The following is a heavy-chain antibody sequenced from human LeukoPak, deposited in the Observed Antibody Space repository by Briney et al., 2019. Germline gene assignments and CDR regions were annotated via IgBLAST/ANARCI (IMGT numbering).Heavy chain of an antibody. V-gene: IGHV4-59*01. D-gene: IGHD3-22*01. CDR2: IYYSGST. J-gene: IGHJ3*02. CDR3: ARVVSYYDSSGYWISHAFDI. CDR1: GGSISSYY. Sequence: PSETLSLTCTVSGGSISSYYWSWIRQPPGKGLEWIGYIYYSGSTNYNPSLKSRVTISVDTSKNQFSLKLSPVTAADTAVYYCARVVSYYDSSGYWISHAFDIWGQGTMVTVSS.